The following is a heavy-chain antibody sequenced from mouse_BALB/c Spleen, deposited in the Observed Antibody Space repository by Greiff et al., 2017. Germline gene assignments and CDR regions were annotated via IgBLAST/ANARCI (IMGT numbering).Heavy chain of an antibody. J-gene: IGHJ1*01. CDR3: ANYGNYGYFDV. CDR1: GYTFTSYW. V-gene: IGHV1-7*01. CDR2: INPSTGYT. Sequence: QVQLKQSGAELAKPGASVKMSCKASGYTFTSYWMHWVKQRPGQGLEWIGYINPSTGYTEYNQKFKDKATLTADKSSSTAYMQLSSLTSEDSAVYYCANYGNYGYFDVWGAGTTVTVSS. D-gene: IGHD2-1*01.